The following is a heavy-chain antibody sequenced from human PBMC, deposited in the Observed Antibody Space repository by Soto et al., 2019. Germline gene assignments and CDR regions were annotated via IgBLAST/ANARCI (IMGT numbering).Heavy chain of an antibody. CDR3: ARDINLVEDGYNLGFAFDI. D-gene: IGHD5-12*01. Sequence: GGSLRLSCAASGFTFSSYGMHWVRQAPGKGLEWVAVIWYDGSNKYYADSVKGRFTISRDNSKNTLYLQMNSLRAEDTAVYYCARDINLVEDGYNLGFAFDIWGQGTMVTVSS. CDR2: IWYDGSNK. J-gene: IGHJ3*02. V-gene: IGHV3-33*01. CDR1: GFTFSSYG.